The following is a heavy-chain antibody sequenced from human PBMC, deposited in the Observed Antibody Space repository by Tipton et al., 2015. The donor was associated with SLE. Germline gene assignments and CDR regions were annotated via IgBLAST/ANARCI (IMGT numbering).Heavy chain of an antibody. Sequence: SLRLSCVVSGFTFEDYAMNWVRQAPGKGLEWVSSISSSSSYIYYADSVKGRFTISRDNAKNSLYLQMNSLRAEDTAVYYCARVLEFQLLGWRCFDYWGQGTLVTVSS. V-gene: IGHV3-21*03. D-gene: IGHD2-2*01. CDR3: ARVLEFQLLGWRCFDY. J-gene: IGHJ4*02. CDR1: GFTFEDYA. CDR2: ISSSSSYI.